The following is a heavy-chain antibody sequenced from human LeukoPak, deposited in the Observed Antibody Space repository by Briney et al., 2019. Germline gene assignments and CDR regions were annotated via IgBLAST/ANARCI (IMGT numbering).Heavy chain of an antibody. Sequence: SETLSHTCTVSGGSQCNNNYYWAWIRQPPGKGLECIGSIYYSGSPYYNPSLKSRVTISVDTSKNQFSLRLSSVTAADTAVYYCATRTTAKTGFDYWGQGTLVTVSS. CDR2: IYYSGSP. D-gene: IGHD3-9*01. V-gene: IGHV4-39*01. CDR3: ATRTTAKTGFDY. J-gene: IGHJ4*02. CDR1: GGSQCNNNYY.